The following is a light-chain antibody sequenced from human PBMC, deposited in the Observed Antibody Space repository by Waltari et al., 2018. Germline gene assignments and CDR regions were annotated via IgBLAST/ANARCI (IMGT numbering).Light chain of an antibody. J-gene: IGKJ3*01. CDR2: VAS. CDR3: QQYKSYPFT. CDR1: QGISNY. Sequence: DIQLTELHSSLSASVGAKITITCRASQGISNYLAWLQQKPAKAPKSLIYVASSLQSEVQSKFSGSGSGTDFTLTISSLQPEDFATYYCQQYKSYPFTFGPGTKVDIK. V-gene: IGKV1-16*02.